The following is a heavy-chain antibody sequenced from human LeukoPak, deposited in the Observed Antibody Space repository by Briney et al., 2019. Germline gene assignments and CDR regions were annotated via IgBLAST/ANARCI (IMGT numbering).Heavy chain of an antibody. CDR3: ARVRAYCGGDCSFDY. CDR1: GHTFTSYY. CDR2: INPSGGST. D-gene: IGHD2-21*02. J-gene: IGHJ4*02. Sequence: ASVKVSCKVSGHTFTSYYMHWVRQAPGQGLEWMGIINPSGGSTSYAQKFQGRVTMTRDMSTSTVYMELSSLRSEDTAVYYCARVRAYCGGDCSFDYWGQGTLVTVFS. V-gene: IGHV1-46*01.